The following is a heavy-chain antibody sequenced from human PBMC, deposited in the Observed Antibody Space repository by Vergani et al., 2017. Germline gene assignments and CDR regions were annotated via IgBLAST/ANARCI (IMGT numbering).Heavy chain of an antibody. CDR2: INPSGGST. V-gene: IGHV1-46*03. Sequence: QVQLVQSGAEVKKPGASVKVSCKASGYTFTSYYMHWVRQAPGQGREWMGIINPSGGSTSYAHKFQGRVTMTRDTSTSTVYMELSSLRSEDTAVSYCARGALSSTRRAWFDPWGEGTLVTVSS. J-gene: IGHJ5*02. CDR3: ARGALSSTRRAWFDP. D-gene: IGHD2-2*01. CDR1: GYTFTSYY.